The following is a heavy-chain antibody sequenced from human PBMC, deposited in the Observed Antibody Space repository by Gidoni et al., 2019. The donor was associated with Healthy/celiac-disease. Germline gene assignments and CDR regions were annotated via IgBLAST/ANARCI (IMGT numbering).Heavy chain of an antibody. CDR3: AREMRRYFDWLLGNDAFDI. Sequence: EVQLVASGGGLVQPGGSLRRSRAASGVTVSSYVMSWVRQAPGKGLEWVANIKQDGSEKYYVDSVTGRFTISRDNAKNSLYLQMNSLRAEDTAVYYCAREMRRYFDWLLGNDAFDIWGQGTMVTVSS. CDR2: IKQDGSEK. V-gene: IGHV3-7*01. D-gene: IGHD3-9*01. J-gene: IGHJ3*02. CDR1: GVTVSSYV.